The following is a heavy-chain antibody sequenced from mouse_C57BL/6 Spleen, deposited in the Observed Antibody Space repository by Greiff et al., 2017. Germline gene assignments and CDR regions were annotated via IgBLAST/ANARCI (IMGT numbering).Heavy chain of an antibody. D-gene: IGHD2-5*01. J-gene: IGHJ1*03. V-gene: IGHV10-1*01. Sequence: EVKLVESGGGLVQPKGSLKLSCAASGFSFNTYAMNWVRQAPGKGLEWVARIRSKSNNYATYYADSVKDRFTISRDDSESMLYLQMNNLKTEDTAMYYCVRPAYYSNYEYFDVWGTGTTVTVSS. CDR2: IRSKSNNYAT. CDR1: GFSFNTYA. CDR3: VRPAYYSNYEYFDV.